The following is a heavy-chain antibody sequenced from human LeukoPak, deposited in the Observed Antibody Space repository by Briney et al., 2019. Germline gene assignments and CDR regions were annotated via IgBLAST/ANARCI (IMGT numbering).Heavy chain of an antibody. CDR3: AKEVTSISNYDH. D-gene: IGHD2-21*01. Sequence: GGSLRLSCAASGFTFSSYGIHWVRQAPGQRLEWVAVISYDGRNKFYADSVKDRFTVARDNSKNTVSLQMNSLRAEDTAVYYCAKEVTSISNYDHWGQGTLVTVSS. J-gene: IGHJ4*02. CDR2: ISYDGRNK. V-gene: IGHV3-30*18. CDR1: GFTFSSYG.